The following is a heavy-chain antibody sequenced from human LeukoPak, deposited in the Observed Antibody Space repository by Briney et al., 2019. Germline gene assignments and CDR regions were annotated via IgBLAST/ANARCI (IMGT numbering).Heavy chain of an antibody. V-gene: IGHV3-66*01. CDR2: IYSGGST. Sequence: GGSLRLSCAASGFTVSSDYMSWVRQAPGKGLEWVSVIYSGGSTYYADSVKGRFTISRDNSKNTLYLQMSSLRADDTAVYYCSKKGQSEDYGKPGWGQGTLVTVSS. D-gene: IGHD4-17*01. J-gene: IGHJ4*02. CDR1: GFTVSSDY. CDR3: SKKGQSEDYGKPG.